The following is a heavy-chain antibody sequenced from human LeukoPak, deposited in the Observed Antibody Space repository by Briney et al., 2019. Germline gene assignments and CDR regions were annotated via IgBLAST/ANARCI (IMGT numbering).Heavy chain of an antibody. CDR2: IRYDGTNK. D-gene: IGHD2-2*01. J-gene: IGHJ4*02. CDR1: GFTFSGYG. V-gene: IGHV3-30*02. Sequence: GGSLSLSCAASGFTFSGYGMHWVRQAPGKGLEWVAFIRYDGTNKYYADSVKGRFTISRDNSRNTLYLQMNSLRADDTAVYFCAKEESHQLLSTWGQGTLVIVSS. CDR3: AKEESHQLLST.